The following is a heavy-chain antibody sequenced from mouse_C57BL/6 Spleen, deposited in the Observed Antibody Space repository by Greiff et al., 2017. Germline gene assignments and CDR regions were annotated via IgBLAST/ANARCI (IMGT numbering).Heavy chain of an antibody. D-gene: IGHD1-1*01. Sequence: EVQLQQSGAELVRPGASVKLSCTASGFNIKDDYMHWVKQRPEQGLEWIGWIDPENGDTEYASKFQGKATITADTSSNTAYLKLSSLTSEDTAFYYCTTNYGSSLAWFAYWGQGTLVTVSA. V-gene: IGHV14-4*01. CDR3: TTNYGSSLAWFAY. CDR2: IDPENGDT. J-gene: IGHJ3*01. CDR1: GFNIKDDY.